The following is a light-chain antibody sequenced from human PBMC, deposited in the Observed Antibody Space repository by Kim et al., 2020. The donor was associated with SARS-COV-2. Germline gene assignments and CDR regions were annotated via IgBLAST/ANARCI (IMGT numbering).Light chain of an antibody. CDR3: KSRDSDGNVV. CDR2: GRN. CDR1: SLRSYY. V-gene: IGLV3-19*01. Sequence: VALGQTVRITCQGDSLRSYYATWYQQKPRQAPVLVIYGRNNRPSGIPDRFSGSSSGNTASLTITGAQAGDEADYYCKSRDSDGNVVFGGGTQLTVL. J-gene: IGLJ2*01.